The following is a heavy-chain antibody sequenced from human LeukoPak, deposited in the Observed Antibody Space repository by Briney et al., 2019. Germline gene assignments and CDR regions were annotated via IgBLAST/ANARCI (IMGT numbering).Heavy chain of an antibody. D-gene: IGHD2-15*01. CDR2: INPSGGST. CDR3: ARDAPLYCSGGSCPLDY. Sequence: GASVKVSCKASGYTFTSYYMHWVRQAPGQGLEWMGIINPSGGSTSYAQKFQGRVTMTRDMSTSTVYMELSSLRSEDTAVYYCARDAPLYCSGGSCPLDYWGQGTLVTVSS. V-gene: IGHV1-46*01. J-gene: IGHJ4*02. CDR1: GYTFTSYY.